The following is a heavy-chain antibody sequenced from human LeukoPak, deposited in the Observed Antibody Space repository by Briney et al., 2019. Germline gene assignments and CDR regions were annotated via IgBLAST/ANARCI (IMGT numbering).Heavy chain of an antibody. Sequence: SETLSLTCAVYGGSFSGYYWSWIRQPPGKGLEWIGEINHSGSTNYNPSLKSRVTISVDTSKNQFSLKLSSVTAADTAVYYCARGRRYCSSTSCRAPNWFDPWGQGTLVTVSS. CDR1: GGSFSGYY. CDR2: INHSGST. D-gene: IGHD2-2*01. J-gene: IGHJ5*02. V-gene: IGHV4-34*01. CDR3: ARGRRYCSSTSCRAPNWFDP.